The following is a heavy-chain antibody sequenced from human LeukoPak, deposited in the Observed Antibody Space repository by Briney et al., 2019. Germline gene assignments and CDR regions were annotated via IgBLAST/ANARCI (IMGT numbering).Heavy chain of an antibody. V-gene: IGHV3-30*19. Sequence: SGGSLRLSCAASGFTFISYGMHWVRQAPGKGLEWVAVIPYDGSNKYYADSVKGRFTISRENSKNRLYLQMNSLRAEDTAVYYCARAEGYGGELDSWGQGTLVTVSS. CDR3: ARAEGYGGELDS. CDR2: IPYDGSNK. CDR1: GFTFISYG. D-gene: IGHD4-23*01. J-gene: IGHJ4*02.